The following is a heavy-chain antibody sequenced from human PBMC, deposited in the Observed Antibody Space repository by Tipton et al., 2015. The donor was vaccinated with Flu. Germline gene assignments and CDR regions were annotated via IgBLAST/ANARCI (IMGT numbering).Heavy chain of an antibody. J-gene: IGHJ4*02. V-gene: IGHV3-23*01. CDR3: AKDKGLRHPLDIVADY. CDR2: ITGSGGSA. CDR1: GFNFPFYA. Sequence: SLRLSCAASGFNFPFYAMTWVRQAPGKGLEWVSGITGSGGSAYYAGAVKGRFTISRDNSKNTLHLRMESLRAEDTAVYFCAKDKGLRHPLDIVADYWGQGTLVTVSS. D-gene: IGHD5-12*01.